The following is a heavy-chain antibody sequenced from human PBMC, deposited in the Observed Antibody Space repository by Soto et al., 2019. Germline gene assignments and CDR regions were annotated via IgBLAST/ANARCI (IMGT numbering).Heavy chain of an antibody. CDR2: ISSSSSSI. Sequence: EVQLVESGGGLVQPGGSLRLSCAASGFNLSSYSMNWVRQAPGKGLEWVSYISSSSSSIYSVDSVKGRFTISRDNAKNSLYLQMNSLRDEDTAVYYCARDRNGMDVWGQGTTVTVSS. V-gene: IGHV3-48*02. J-gene: IGHJ6*02. CDR1: GFNLSSYS. CDR3: ARDRNGMDV.